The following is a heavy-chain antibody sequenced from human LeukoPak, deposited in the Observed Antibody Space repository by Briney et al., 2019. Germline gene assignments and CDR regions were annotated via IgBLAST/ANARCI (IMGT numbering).Heavy chain of an antibody. Sequence: SQTLSLTCTVSGGSISSANFYWSWIRQPAGKGLEWLGRISSSGTINYNPSLRSRVTVSVDTSKNQLTLKVSSVTAADTAIYYCARKSMTILSDCIDVWGKGTTVIVSS. V-gene: IGHV4-61*02. CDR1: GGSISSANFY. CDR3: ARKSMTILSDCIDV. D-gene: IGHD3-3*01. CDR2: ISSSGTI. J-gene: IGHJ6*03.